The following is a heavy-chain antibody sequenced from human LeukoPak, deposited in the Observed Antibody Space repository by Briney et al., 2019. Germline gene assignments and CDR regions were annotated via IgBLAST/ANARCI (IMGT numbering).Heavy chain of an antibody. CDR3: ARDVRFLEWLSPRRWFDH. CDR1: GGSXXXXY. J-gene: IGHJ5*02. V-gene: IGHV4-34*01. Sequence: GGSXXXXYWSWIRXPPGKGLEWIGEINHSGSTNYNPSLKSRVTISVHTSKHQFSLNLSSVTAADTAVYYCARDVRFLEWLSPRRWFDHWGQGTLVTVSS. CDR2: INHSGST. D-gene: IGHD3-3*01.